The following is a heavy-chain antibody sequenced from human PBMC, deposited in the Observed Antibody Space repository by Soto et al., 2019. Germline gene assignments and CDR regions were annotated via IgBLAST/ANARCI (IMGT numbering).Heavy chain of an antibody. Sequence: QVQLQESGPGLVKPSQTLSLTCTVSGGSISSGGYYWSWIRQHPGKGLEWIGYIYYSGSTYYNPSLKSGVTISVDTSKNQFSLKLSSVTAADTAVYYCARWRSRGWSVDYWGQGTLVTVSS. J-gene: IGHJ4*02. CDR1: GGSISSGGYY. D-gene: IGHD6-19*01. CDR3: ARWRSRGWSVDY. CDR2: IYYSGST. V-gene: IGHV4-31*03.